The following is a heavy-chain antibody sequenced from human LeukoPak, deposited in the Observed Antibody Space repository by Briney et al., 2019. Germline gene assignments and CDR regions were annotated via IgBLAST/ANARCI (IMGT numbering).Heavy chain of an antibody. D-gene: IGHD6-13*01. V-gene: IGHV3-15*01. CDR1: GFTFSKTW. CDR2: IKSKTDGGTT. J-gene: IGHJ4*02. Sequence: GGSLRLSCEVSGFTFSKTWMSWVRQAPGKGLEWVGRIKSKTDGGTTDYAAPVKGRFTISRDDSKNTLYLQMNSLKTEDTAVYYCTTDRQQLVPDYWGQGTLVTVSS. CDR3: TTDRQQLVPDY.